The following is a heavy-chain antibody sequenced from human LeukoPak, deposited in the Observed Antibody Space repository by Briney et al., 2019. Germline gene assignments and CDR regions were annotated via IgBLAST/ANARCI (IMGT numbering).Heavy chain of an antibody. CDR2: LYYSGSA. V-gene: IGHV4-59*01. D-gene: IGHD1-26*01. J-gene: IGHJ4*02. Sequence: SSETLSLTCTVSGGSISSYYWSWIRQPPGKGLEWIGYLYYSGSAKYNPSLKSRVTISVDTSENHFSLKLSSVTAADTPVYYCARKGSGTYSPFDYWGPGTLVTVSS. CDR1: GGSISSYY. CDR3: ARKGSGTYSPFDY.